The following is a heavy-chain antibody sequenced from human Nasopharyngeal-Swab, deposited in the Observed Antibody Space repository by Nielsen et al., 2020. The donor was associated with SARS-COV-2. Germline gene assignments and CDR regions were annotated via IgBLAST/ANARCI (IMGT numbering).Heavy chain of an antibody. D-gene: IGHD3-22*01. V-gene: IGHV3-23*01. CDR2: ISGSGGST. Sequence: GESLKISCAASGFTFSSYAVSWVRQAPGKGLEWVSGISGSGGSTYYADSVKGRFTISRDNSKNTLYLQMSSLRAEDTAVYYCAKEEVMIVVVLDAFDIWGQGTMVTVSS. CDR3: AKEEVMIVVVLDAFDI. CDR1: GFTFSSYA. J-gene: IGHJ3*02.